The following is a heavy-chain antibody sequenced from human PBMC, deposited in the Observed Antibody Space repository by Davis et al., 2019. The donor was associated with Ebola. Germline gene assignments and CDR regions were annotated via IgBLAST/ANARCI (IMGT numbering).Heavy chain of an antibody. D-gene: IGHD2-15*01. J-gene: IGHJ4*02. CDR3: ARGQAPEVAAPYFDY. CDR2: FYYAGTI. V-gene: IGHV4-39*07. CDR1: GGSVSGSSFY. Sequence: MPSETLSLTCTVSGGSVSGSSFYWASIRQPPGKGLAWIGSFYYAGTINYNPSLKSRVTISVDTSKNQFSLKLSAVTAADTAVYYCARGQAPEVAAPYFDYWGQGTLVTVSS.